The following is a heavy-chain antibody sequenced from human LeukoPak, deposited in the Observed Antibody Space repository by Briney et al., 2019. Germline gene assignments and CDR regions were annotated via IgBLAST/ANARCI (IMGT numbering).Heavy chain of an antibody. D-gene: IGHD2-8*01. CDR3: ARDGADCTNGVCHDLYYYMDV. V-gene: IGHV3-7*01. CDR2: IKQDGSEK. CDR1: GFTFSSYW. J-gene: IGHJ6*03. Sequence: GGSLRLSCAASGFTFSSYWMSWVHQAPGKGLEWVANIKQDGSEKYYVDSVKGRFTISRDNAKNSLYLQMNSLRAEDTAVYYCARDGADCTNGVCHDLYYYMDVWGKGTTVTVSS.